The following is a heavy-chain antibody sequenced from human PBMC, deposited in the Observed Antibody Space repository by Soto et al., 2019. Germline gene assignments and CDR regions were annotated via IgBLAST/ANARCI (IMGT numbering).Heavy chain of an antibody. V-gene: IGHV1-3*01. CDR1: GYTFTSYA. CDR3: AREWIADNVYYGSGSYYPNWFDP. D-gene: IGHD3-10*01. J-gene: IGHJ5*02. CDR2: INAGNGNT. Sequence: GASVKVSCKASGYTFTSYAMHWVRQAPGQRLEWMGWINAGNGNTKYSQKFQGRVTITRDTSASTAYMELSSLRSEDTAVYYCAREWIADNVYYGSGSYYPNWFDPWGQGTLVTVSS.